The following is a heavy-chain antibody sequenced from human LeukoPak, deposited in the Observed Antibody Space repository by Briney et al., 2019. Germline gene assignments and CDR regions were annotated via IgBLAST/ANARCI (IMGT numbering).Heavy chain of an antibody. D-gene: IGHD1-26*01. Sequence: GESLKISCEGSGYSFTSYWIGWVRQMPGKGLEWMGIIYPGDSDTRYSPSFQGQVTISADKSISTAYLQWSSLKASDTATYYCARNLKGYSGFGNSYYYMDVWGKGTTVTVSS. CDR2: IYPGDSDT. CDR3: ARNLKGYSGFGNSYYYMDV. CDR1: GYSFTSYW. J-gene: IGHJ6*03. V-gene: IGHV5-51*01.